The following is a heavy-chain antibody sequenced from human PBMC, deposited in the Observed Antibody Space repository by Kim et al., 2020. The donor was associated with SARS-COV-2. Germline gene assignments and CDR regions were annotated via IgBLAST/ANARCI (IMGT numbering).Heavy chain of an antibody. CDR2: IIPIFGTA. V-gene: IGHV1-69*13. Sequence: SVKVSCKASGGTFSSYAISWVRQAPGQGLEWLGGIIPIFGTANYAQKFQGRVMITADESTSTAYMVLSSLRSGDTAVCYCGRSGGGVVVVAATPLGAFDIWGQGTMVTVSS. CDR3: GRSGGGVVVVAATPLGAFDI. CDR1: GGTFSSYA. J-gene: IGHJ3*02. D-gene: IGHD2-15*01.